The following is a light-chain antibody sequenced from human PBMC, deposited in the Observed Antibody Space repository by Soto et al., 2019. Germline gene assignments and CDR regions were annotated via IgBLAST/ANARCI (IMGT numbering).Light chain of an antibody. Sequence: DIQLTQSPSFLSASVGDRVTITCRASQGISTYLAWYLQRPGKAPKLLIYGASTLQSGVPSRFSGSGSGTEFTLTISRLQPEDFGTYSCQQLNSDWYAFGQGTKLEIK. CDR2: GAS. V-gene: IGKV1-9*01. CDR1: QGISTY. J-gene: IGKJ2*01. CDR3: QQLNSDWYA.